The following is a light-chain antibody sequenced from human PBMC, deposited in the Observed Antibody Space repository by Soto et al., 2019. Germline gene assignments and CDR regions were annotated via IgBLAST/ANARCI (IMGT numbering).Light chain of an antibody. CDR1: SSDVGNYNF. CDR3: CSYVGTYTWV. V-gene: IGLV2-11*01. J-gene: IGLJ3*02. Sequence: QSALTQPRSVSGSPGQSVTISCTGTSSDVGNYNFVSWYQHHPGKAPHLIIYDVIKRPSGVPDRFSGSKSGNTASLTISGLQAEDEADYYCCSYVGTYTWVFGGGTQLTVL. CDR2: DVI.